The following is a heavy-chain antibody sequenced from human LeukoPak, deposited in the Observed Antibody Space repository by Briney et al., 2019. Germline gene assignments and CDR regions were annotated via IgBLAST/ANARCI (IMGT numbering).Heavy chain of an antibody. CDR3: ARGRGTDY. CDR1: GFTFSSYA. CDR2: ISYDGSNK. J-gene: IGHJ4*02. Sequence: GSLRLSCAASGFTFSSYAMHWVRQAPGKGLEWVAVISYDGSNKYYADSVKGRFTISRDNSKNTLYLQMNSLRAEDTAVHYCARGRGTDYWGQGTLVTVSS. D-gene: IGHD3-16*01. V-gene: IGHV3-30-3*01.